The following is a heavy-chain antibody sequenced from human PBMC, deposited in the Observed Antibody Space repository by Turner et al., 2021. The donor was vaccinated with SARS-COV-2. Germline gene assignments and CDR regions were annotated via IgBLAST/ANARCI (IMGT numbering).Heavy chain of an antibody. Sequence: QLQLQESGPGLVKPSATLSPTCTVPGGSISSSSYYWGWIRQPPGKGLEWIGSIYYSGSTYYNPSLKSGGTISVDTSKIQFSLKLSSVTAADTAVYYCARHKGDYDSSELLGWGQGTLVTVSS. J-gene: IGHJ4*02. V-gene: IGHV4-39*01. CDR2: IYYSGST. D-gene: IGHD3-22*01. CDR3: ARHKGDYDSSELLG. CDR1: GGSISSSSYY.